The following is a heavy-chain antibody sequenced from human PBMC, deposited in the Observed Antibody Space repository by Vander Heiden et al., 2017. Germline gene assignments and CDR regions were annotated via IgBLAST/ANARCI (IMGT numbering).Heavy chain of an antibody. CDR1: GYSFPNYW. V-gene: IGHV5-51*03. CDR3: ARPTREAVAA. J-gene: IGHJ5*02. CDR2: IYPGDSDT. D-gene: IGHD6-25*01. Sequence: EVQLVQSGAEVTKPGASLKISCKGSGYSFPNYWIGWVRQMPGRGLEWMGIIYPGDSDTRYNPSFQGQVTISADKSISTAYLQWSRLKASDTAMYYCARPTREAVAAWGQGTLVTVSS.